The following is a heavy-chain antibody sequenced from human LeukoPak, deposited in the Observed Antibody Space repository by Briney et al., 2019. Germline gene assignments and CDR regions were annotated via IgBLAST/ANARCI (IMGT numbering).Heavy chain of an antibody. D-gene: IGHD3-10*01. CDR3: ARQSSGSYLIEYYFDY. CDR2: IYYSGST. V-gene: IGHV4-59*08. CDR1: GGSISSYY. J-gene: IGHJ4*02. Sequence: SETLSLTCPVSGGSISSYYWSWIRQPPGKGLEWIGYIYYSGSTYYNPSRKSRVTISVDTSKIQFSLKLSSVTAADTAVYYCARQSSGSYLIEYYFDYWGQGSLVTVSS.